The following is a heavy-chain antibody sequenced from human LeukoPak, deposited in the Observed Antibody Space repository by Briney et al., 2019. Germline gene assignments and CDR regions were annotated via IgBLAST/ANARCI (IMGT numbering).Heavy chain of an antibody. Sequence: PGGSLRLSCAVSGFTFSSCSMNWVRQAPGKGLEWVSYISSSSSTIYYADSVKGRFTISRDNAKSSLYLQMNSLRAEDTAVYYCARAINYYDSSGYYLLDAFDIWGQGTMVTVSS. D-gene: IGHD3-22*01. CDR3: ARAINYYDSSGYYLLDAFDI. CDR2: ISSSSSTI. CDR1: GFTFSSCS. J-gene: IGHJ3*02. V-gene: IGHV3-48*01.